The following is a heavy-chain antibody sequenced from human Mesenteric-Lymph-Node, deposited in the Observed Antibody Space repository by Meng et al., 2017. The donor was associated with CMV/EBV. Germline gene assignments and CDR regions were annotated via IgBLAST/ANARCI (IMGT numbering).Heavy chain of an antibody. Sequence: QLQLQESGPGLVKPSETLSLTCTVSAGSIRSSSYYWGWLRQPPGKGLEWIGSIYYSGSTYYNPSLKSRVTISVDTSKNQFSLKLSSVTAADTAVYYCARDGDYYDSSGYNPFDYWGQGTLVTVSS. CDR1: AGSIRSSSYY. V-gene: IGHV4-39*07. J-gene: IGHJ4*02. D-gene: IGHD3-22*01. CDR3: ARDGDYYDSSGYNPFDY. CDR2: IYYSGST.